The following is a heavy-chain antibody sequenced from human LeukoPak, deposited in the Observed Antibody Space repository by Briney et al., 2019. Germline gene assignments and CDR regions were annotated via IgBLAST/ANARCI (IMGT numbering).Heavy chain of an antibody. J-gene: IGHJ4*02. D-gene: IGHD2-21*02. V-gene: IGHV3-23*01. CDR2: ITASGDYT. CDR3: AKEPRHCGGDCFSLFDY. CDR1: GFTFSSYS. Sequence: PGDSLSLSCAASGFTFSSYSMSWVRQAPGKGLEWVALITASGDYTYYADSVKGRFTISRDKSTNTLYLQMNSLRAEDTAVFYCAKEPRHCGGDCFSLFDYWGQGTLVTVSS.